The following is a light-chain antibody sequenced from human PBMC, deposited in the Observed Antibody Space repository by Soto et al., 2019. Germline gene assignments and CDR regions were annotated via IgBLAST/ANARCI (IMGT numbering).Light chain of an antibody. Sequence: DVVMTQSPLSLPVTLGQPASISCWSSQSLSYSDGNIYLNWFHQRPGQSPRRPIYKVFNRDSGVPDRFSGSGSGTDFTLKISRVEAEDVGIYYCMQGTHRPITFGGGTKVEIK. CDR2: KVF. V-gene: IGKV2-30*01. CDR1: QSLSYSDGNIY. J-gene: IGKJ4*01. CDR3: MQGTHRPIT.